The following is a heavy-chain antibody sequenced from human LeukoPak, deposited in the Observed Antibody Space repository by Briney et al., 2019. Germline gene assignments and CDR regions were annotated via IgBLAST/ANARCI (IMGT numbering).Heavy chain of an antibody. CDR1: GFTFSSYS. V-gene: IGHV3-21*01. Sequence: PGGSLRLSCAASGFTFSSYSMNWVRQAPGKGLEWVSSISSSSSYIYYADSVKGRFTISRDNAKNSLYLQMNSLRAEDTAVYYCAREAGYSSSSYYFDYWGQGTLVTVSS. CDR2: ISSSSSYI. D-gene: IGHD6-13*01. CDR3: AREAGYSSSSYYFDY. J-gene: IGHJ4*02.